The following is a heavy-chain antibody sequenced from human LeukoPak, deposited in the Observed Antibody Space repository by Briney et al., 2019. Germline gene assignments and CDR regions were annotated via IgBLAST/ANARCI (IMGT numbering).Heavy chain of an antibody. CDR1: GFTFDDYA. CDR3: AKDGGEYYDILTGYYPRLYYMDV. CDR2: ISWNSKMI. Sequence: GRSLRLSCAASGFTFDDYAVHWVRQVPGKGLEWVSGISWNSKMIDYADSVKGRFTISRDNAKNSLYLQMNSLRAEDTAVYYCAKDGGEYYDILTGYYPRLYYMDVWGKGTTVTISS. V-gene: IGHV3-9*01. D-gene: IGHD3-9*01. J-gene: IGHJ6*03.